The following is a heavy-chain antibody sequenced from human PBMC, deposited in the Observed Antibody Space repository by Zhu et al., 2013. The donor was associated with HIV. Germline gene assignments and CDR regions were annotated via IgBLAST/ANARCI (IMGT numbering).Heavy chain of an antibody. V-gene: IGHV1-69*06. D-gene: IGHD6-19*01. J-gene: IGHJ5*02. Sequence: QVHLLQSGAEVKKPGSSVKVSCKASGGTFSTYAISWVRQAPGQGLEWMGGILPIFETANYAQKFQGKVTITADKSTSTVYMELSSLRSDDTAPYYCARDGSSGDFDPWGQGTLVTVSS. CDR1: GGTFSTYA. CDR3: ARDGSSGDFDP. CDR2: ILPIFETA.